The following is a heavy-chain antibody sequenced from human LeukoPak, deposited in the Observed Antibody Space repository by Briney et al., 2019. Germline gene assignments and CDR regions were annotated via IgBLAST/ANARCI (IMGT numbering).Heavy chain of an antibody. D-gene: IGHD1-26*01. CDR3: ARISLGAIWGYYYGMDV. CDR2: IIPIFDTA. Sequence: ASVEVSCKASGGTFSSYSISWIRQAPGQGPEWMGGIIPIFDTADYAQKFQGRVTITADESTSTAYMELSSLRSEDTAVFYCARISLGAIWGYYYGMDVWGQGTTVTVSS. CDR1: GGTFSSYS. V-gene: IGHV1-69*13. J-gene: IGHJ6*02.